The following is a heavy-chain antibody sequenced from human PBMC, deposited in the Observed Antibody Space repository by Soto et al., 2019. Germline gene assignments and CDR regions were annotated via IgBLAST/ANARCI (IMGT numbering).Heavy chain of an antibody. CDR1: GYTFTSYG. D-gene: IGHD3-9*01. Sequence: ASVKVSCKASGYTFTSYGISWVRQAPGQGLEWMGWISAYNGNTNYAQKLQGRVTMTTDTSTSTAYMELRSLGSDATAVYYCARALTYYDKHYYMDVWGKGTTVTVSS. J-gene: IGHJ6*03. CDR2: ISAYNGNT. CDR3: ARALTYYDKHYYMDV. V-gene: IGHV1-18*01.